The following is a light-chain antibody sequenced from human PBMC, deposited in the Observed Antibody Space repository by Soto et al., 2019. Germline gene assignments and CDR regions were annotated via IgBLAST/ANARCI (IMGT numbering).Light chain of an antibody. CDR2: EVS. Sequence: QSVLTQPPSASGSPGQSVTISCTGTSSDVGGYNYVSWYQQHPGKAPKLIIYEVSKWPSGVPDRFSGSKSGNTASLTVSGLQAEDEADYYCSSYAGSNNFVVFGGGTKVTVL. J-gene: IGLJ2*01. V-gene: IGLV2-8*01. CDR3: SSYAGSNNFVV. CDR1: SSDVGGYNY.